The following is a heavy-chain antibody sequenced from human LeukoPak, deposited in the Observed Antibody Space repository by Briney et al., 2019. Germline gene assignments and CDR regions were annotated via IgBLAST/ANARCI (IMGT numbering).Heavy chain of an antibody. D-gene: IGHD4-11*01. CDR1: GYTFTSYY. Sequence: ASVNVSCTASGYTFTSYYMQWVRQAPGQGLEWMGIINPSGGSTSYAQKFQGRVTMTRDTSTSTVYMELSSLRSEDTAVYYCAREGLTTVTTTGLGYWGQGTLVTVSS. CDR3: AREGLTTVTTTGLGY. J-gene: IGHJ4*02. V-gene: IGHV1-46*01. CDR2: INPSGGST.